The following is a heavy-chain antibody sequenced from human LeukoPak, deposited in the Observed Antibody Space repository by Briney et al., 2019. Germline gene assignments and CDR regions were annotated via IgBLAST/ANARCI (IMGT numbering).Heavy chain of an antibody. CDR3: ARGSSGSFDY. CDR1: GFTVSINY. J-gene: IGHJ4*02. V-gene: IGHV3-66*01. Sequence: QPGGSLRLSCAASGFTVSINYMTWIRQAPGKGLEWVSIIHSGGTTYYADAVKGRFTISRDDSKNTLYLQMNSLRAEDTAVYYCARGSSGSFDYWGQGTLVTVSS. CDR2: IHSGGTT. D-gene: IGHD6-19*01.